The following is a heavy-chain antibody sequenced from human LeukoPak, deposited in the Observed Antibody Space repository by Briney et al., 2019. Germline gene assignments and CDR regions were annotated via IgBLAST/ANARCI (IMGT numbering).Heavy chain of an antibody. CDR2: ISGSGGST. D-gene: IGHD3-10*01. CDR1: GFTFSSYA. CDR3: AKGGGYGSGTYSED. Sequence: GGSLRLSCAASGFTFSSYAMNWVRQAPGKGLEWVSAISGSGGSTYYADSVKGRFTISKDNSKNTLYLQVNSLRAEDTAVYYCAKGGGYGSGTYSEDWGQGILVTVSS. J-gene: IGHJ4*02. V-gene: IGHV3-23*01.